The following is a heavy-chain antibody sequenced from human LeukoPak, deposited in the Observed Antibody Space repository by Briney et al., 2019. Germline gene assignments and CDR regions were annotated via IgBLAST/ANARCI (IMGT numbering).Heavy chain of an antibody. CDR2: ISSSSYI. J-gene: IGHJ4*02. V-gene: IGHV3-21*06. Sequence: GGSLRLSCVASGFTFSDYTMKWVRQAPGKGLEWVASISSSSYIDYADSLTGRFTISRDNAKNSLYLQMNSLRGEDTAVYYCAREKAPDYYFDYWGQGTLVTVSS. CDR3: AREKAPDYYFDY. CDR1: GFTFSDYT. D-gene: IGHD4/OR15-4a*01.